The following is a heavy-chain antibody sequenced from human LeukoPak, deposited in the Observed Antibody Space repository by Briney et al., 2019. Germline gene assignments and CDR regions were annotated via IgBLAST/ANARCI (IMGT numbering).Heavy chain of an antibody. Sequence: GGSLRLSCAASGFTFSNAWMSWVRQAPGKGLQWVANIKHDGSEKNYVDSVKGRFTISRDNAKKSLYLQMSSLRGEDTAVYYCATQASYDFWSGLYYFDNWGQGTLVGVSS. V-gene: IGHV3-7*01. D-gene: IGHD3-3*01. J-gene: IGHJ4*02. CDR2: IKHDGSEK. CDR1: GFTFSNAW. CDR3: ATQASYDFWSGLYYFDN.